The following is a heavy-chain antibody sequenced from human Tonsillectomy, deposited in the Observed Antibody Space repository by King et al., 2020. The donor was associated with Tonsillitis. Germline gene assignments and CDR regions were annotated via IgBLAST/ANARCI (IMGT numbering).Heavy chain of an antibody. D-gene: IGHD6-19*01. CDR1: GDSIGTYY. CDR2: VYYTGAN. Sequence: VQLQESGPGLVKPSETLSLTCTVSGDSIGTYYWSWIRQPPGKGLEWIGYVYYTGANMYNPSLKTRVTISDDTSKNQFSLGLTSVTAADTAVYYCARHSGYASGWFSYWGQGILVTVSA. V-gene: IGHV4-59*08. CDR3: ARHSGYASGWFSY. J-gene: IGHJ4*02.